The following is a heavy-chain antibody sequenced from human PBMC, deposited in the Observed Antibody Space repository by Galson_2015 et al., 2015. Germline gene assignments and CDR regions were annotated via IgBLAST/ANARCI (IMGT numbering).Heavy chain of an antibody. CDR1: GFTFSSYW. D-gene: IGHD2-15*01. J-gene: IGHJ4*02. Sequence: SLRLSCAASGFTFSSYWMHWVRQAPGKGLVWVSRINSDGSSTSYVDSVKGRVTISRDNAKNTLYLQMNSLRVEDTAVYYCGRGRFTGGEIDYWGQGAMVILSS. CDR3: GRGRFTGGEIDY. V-gene: IGHV3-74*01. CDR2: INSDGSST.